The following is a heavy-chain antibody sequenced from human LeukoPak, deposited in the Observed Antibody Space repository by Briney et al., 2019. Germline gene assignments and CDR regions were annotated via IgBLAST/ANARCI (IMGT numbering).Heavy chain of an antibody. Sequence: SETLSLTCTVSGGSISSGGYYWSWIRQRPGKGLEWIGYIYYSGSTYYNPSLKSRVTISVDTSKNQFSLKLSSVTAADTAVYYCAGVGPYQGWFDPWGQGTLVTVSS. V-gene: IGHV4-31*03. CDR3: AGVGPYQGWFDP. CDR1: GGSISSGGYY. D-gene: IGHD2-2*01. J-gene: IGHJ5*02. CDR2: IYYSGST.